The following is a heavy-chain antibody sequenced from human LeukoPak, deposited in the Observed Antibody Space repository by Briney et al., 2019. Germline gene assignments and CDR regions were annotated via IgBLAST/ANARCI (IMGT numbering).Heavy chain of an antibody. CDR3: ARGANSGSYHHFDY. D-gene: IGHD1-26*01. CDR2: ISSNGGST. CDR1: GFTFSSYA. J-gene: IGHJ4*02. V-gene: IGHV3-64*01. Sequence: PGGSLRLSCAASGFTFSSYAMHWVRQAPGKGLEYVSAISSNGGSTYYANSVKGRSTISRDNSKNTLYLQMGSLRAEDMAVYYCARGANSGSYHHFDYWGQGTLVTVSS.